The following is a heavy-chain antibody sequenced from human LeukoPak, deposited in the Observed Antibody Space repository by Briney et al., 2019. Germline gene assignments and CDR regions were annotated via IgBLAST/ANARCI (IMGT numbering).Heavy chain of an antibody. CDR3: ARGHSGYDYDY. CDR2: IDPSGGST. V-gene: IGHV1-46*01. CDR1: GYTFTSYY. Sequence: ASVRVSCKASGYTFTSYYMHWVRQAPGQGLEWMGIIDPSGGSTSYAQKFQGRVTMTRDTSTSTVYMELSSLRSEDTAVYYCARGHSGYDYDYWGQGTLVAVSS. J-gene: IGHJ4*02. D-gene: IGHD5-12*01.